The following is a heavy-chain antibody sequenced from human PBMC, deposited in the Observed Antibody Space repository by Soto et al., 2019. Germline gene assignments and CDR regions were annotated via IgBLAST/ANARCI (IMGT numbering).Heavy chain of an antibody. Sequence: PGGSLRLSCAASGCTFSSYSMNWVRQAPGKGLEWVSSISSSSSYIYYADSVKGRFTISRDNAKNSLYLQMNSLRAEDTAVYYCARAYLRWDNWLDPWGQGTLVTVSS. J-gene: IGHJ5*02. D-gene: IGHD4-17*01. V-gene: IGHV3-21*01. CDR1: GCTFSSYS. CDR2: ISSSSSYI. CDR3: ARAYLRWDNWLDP.